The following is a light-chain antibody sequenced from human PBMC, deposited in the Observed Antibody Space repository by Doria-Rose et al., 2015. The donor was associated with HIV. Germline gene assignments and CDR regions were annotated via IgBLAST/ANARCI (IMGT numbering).Light chain of an antibody. CDR1: QSFSSTY. J-gene: IGKJ1*01. Sequence: TQSPGTLSLSPGERATLSCSASQSFSSTYLAWYQQKPGQAPSLLIYDGSTRATGIPDRFSASESGTDFTLTVNRLEPEDFALYYCHQYGTSWTFGQGTKVEI. V-gene: IGKV3-20*01. CDR3: HQYGTSWT. CDR2: DGS.